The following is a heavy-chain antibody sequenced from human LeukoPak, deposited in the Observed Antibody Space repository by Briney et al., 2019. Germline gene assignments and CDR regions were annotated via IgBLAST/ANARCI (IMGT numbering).Heavy chain of an antibody. J-gene: IGHJ6*01. CDR2: INHSGST. V-gene: IGHV4-34*01. CDR3: ARGHPSDGYYRMDD. D-gene: IGHD2-21*01. CDR1: GGSFSGYY. Sequence: SETLSPSRAVYGGSFSGYYWSWIRQPPGKGLEWIGEINHSGSTNYNPSLKSRVTISVDTSKNQFSLKLSSVTAADTAVYYCARGHPSDGYYRMDDRWREGTVTVSS.